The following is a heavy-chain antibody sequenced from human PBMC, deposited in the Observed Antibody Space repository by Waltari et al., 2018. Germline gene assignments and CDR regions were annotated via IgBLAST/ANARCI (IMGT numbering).Heavy chain of an antibody. J-gene: IGHJ1*01. CDR2: INPNSGGT. CDR3: ARDRNYDYIWGSFQH. V-gene: IGHV1-2*06. Sequence: QVQLVQSGAEVKKPGASVKVSCKASGYTFTGYYMHWVRQAPGQGLEWMGRINPNSGGTNYAQKCQGRVTMTRDTSISTAYMELSRLRSDDTAVYYCARDRNYDYIWGSFQHWGQGTLVTVSS. D-gene: IGHD3-16*01. CDR1: GYTFTGYY.